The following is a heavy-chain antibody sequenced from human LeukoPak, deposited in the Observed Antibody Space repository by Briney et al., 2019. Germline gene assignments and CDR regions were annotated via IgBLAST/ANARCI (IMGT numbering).Heavy chain of an antibody. CDR2: MNPNSGNT. J-gene: IGHJ6*02. CDR1: GYTFTSYD. CDR3: ARGGVPNWNSYYYYYGMDV. V-gene: IGHV1-8*01. Sequence: ASVKVSFKASGYTFTSYDINWVRQATGQGLEWMGWMNPNSGNTGYAQKFQGRVTMTRNTSISTAYMELSSLRSEDTAVYYCARGGVPNWNSYYYYYGMDVWGQGTTVTVSS. D-gene: IGHD1-7*01.